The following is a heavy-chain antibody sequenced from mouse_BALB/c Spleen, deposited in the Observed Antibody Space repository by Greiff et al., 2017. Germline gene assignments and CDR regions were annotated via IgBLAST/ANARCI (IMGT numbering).Heavy chain of an antibody. CDR1: GFTFSSFG. J-gene: IGHJ3*01. Sequence: EVQLVESGGGLVQPGGSRKLSCAASGFTFSSFGMHWVRQAPEKGLEWVAYISSGSSTIYYADTVKGRFTISRDNPKNTLFLQMTSLRSEDTAMYYCARDGNYYWGQGTLVTVSA. CDR3: ARDGNYY. V-gene: IGHV5-17*02. CDR2: ISSGSSTI. D-gene: IGHD2-1*01.